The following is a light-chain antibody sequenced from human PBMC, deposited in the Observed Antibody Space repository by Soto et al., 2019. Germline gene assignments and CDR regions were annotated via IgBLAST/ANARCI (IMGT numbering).Light chain of an antibody. V-gene: IGKV1-5*03. CDR1: QSISNW. Sequence: DIQMTQSPYTLSASVGDTVTITCRTSQSISNWLAWYQQKPGKAPKVLIYKASNLESGVPSRFSGSGSGTDFTLTISSLQPDDFATYYCQQYNSLSHTFGQGTKLEIK. J-gene: IGKJ2*01. CDR3: QQYNSLSHT. CDR2: KAS.